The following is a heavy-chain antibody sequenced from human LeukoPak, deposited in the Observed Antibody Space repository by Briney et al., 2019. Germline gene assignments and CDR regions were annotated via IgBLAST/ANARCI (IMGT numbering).Heavy chain of an antibody. CDR1: GFTFSTYA. D-gene: IGHD3-10*01. CDR2: IDIYGTKT. J-gene: IGHJ4*02. Sequence: PEGSLRLSCATSGFTFSTYAMTWVRQAPGKGLEWVSAIDIYGTKTNYADSVKGRFTISRDNSKNTLYLQMNSLRGEDTAIYYCARDYKADFWGQGTLVTVSS. CDR3: ARDYKADF. V-gene: IGHV3-23*05.